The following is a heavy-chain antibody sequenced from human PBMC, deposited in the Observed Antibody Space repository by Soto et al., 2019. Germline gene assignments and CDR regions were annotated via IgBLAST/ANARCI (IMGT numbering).Heavy chain of an antibody. J-gene: IGHJ3*02. CDR2: IYHSGST. CDR3: ARRYGSAFDI. CDR1: GGSISSYY. Sequence: SETQSLTCTVSGGSISSYYWSWIRQPPGKGLERIGYIYHSGSTYYNQSIKSRSTKSVDRSKNQFSLKLSSVTAADTAVYYCARRYGSAFDIWGQGTMVT. D-gene: IGHD3-10*01. V-gene: IGHV4-59*12.